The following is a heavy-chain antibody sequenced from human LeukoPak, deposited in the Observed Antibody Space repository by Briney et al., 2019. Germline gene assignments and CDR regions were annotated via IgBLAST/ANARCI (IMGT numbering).Heavy chain of an antibody. CDR2: IGTSDTTI. D-gene: IGHD3-10*01. Sequence: QPGGSLRLSCAASGFPFTTYSMNWVRQAPGKGLEWLSYIGTSDTTIYYADSVKGRFTISTDIAKNSLYLQMSSLRDEDTAVYYCARDHLWAFDYWGQGTLVTVSS. J-gene: IGHJ4*02. CDR1: GFPFTTYS. V-gene: IGHV3-48*02. CDR3: ARDHLWAFDY.